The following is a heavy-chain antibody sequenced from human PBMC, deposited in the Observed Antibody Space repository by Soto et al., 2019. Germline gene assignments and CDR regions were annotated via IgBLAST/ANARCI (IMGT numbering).Heavy chain of an antibody. J-gene: IGHJ5*02. Sequence: SGGSLRLSCAASGGSISSYYWSWIRQPPGKGLEWIGYVYYSGSTNYNPSLKSRVTISVDTSKNQFSLKLSSVTAADTAVYYCARDGTYYYDSSGPPGPWFDPWGQGTLVTVSS. V-gene: IGHV4-59*01. CDR1: GGSISSYY. D-gene: IGHD3-22*01. CDR3: ARDGTYYYDSSGPPGPWFDP. CDR2: VYYSGST.